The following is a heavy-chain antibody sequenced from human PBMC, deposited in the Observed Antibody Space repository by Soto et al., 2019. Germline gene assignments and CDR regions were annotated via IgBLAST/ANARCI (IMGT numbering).Heavy chain of an antibody. Sequence: EVQLVESGGGLVQPGGSLRLSCAASGFTFSSYWMHWVRQAPGKGLVWVSRINSDGSSTSYADSVKGRFTISRDNAKNPXSLQMNSLRAEDTAVYYCASDLAYCGGDCYSHAFDFWGQGTMVTVSS. D-gene: IGHD2-21*02. CDR2: INSDGSST. CDR3: ASDLAYCGGDCYSHAFDF. V-gene: IGHV3-74*01. J-gene: IGHJ3*01. CDR1: GFTFSSYW.